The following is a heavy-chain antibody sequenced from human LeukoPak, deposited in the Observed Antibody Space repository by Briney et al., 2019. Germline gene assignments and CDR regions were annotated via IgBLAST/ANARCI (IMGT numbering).Heavy chain of an antibody. CDR2: IYYTGKI. D-gene: IGHD6-19*01. V-gene: IGHV4-59*08. CDR1: GGSINSHY. CDR3: VRRDTGWNYFDY. Sequence: SSETLSLTCAVSGGSINSHYWGWIRQPPGKGLQWIGDIYYTGKINYNPSLKSRVTITLDTSKDHLSLNLTSVLAADTAIYYCVRRDTGWNYFDYWGQGILVTVCS. J-gene: IGHJ4*02.